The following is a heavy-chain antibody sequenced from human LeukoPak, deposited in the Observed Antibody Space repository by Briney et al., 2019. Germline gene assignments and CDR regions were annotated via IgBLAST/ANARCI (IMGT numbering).Heavy chain of an antibody. CDR3: AKAPDFVWGSYRNNYFDS. CDR2: ITGSGPTT. CDR1: GFTFSSYN. Sequence: GGSLRLSCAASGFTFSSYNMNWVRQAPGKGLEWVSAITGSGPTTYYAASVQGRFTISRDNSNNLVFLQMNNLRVDDTAVYYCAKAPDFVWGSYRNNYFDSWGQGTLVSVS. D-gene: IGHD3-16*02. J-gene: IGHJ5*01. V-gene: IGHV3-23*01.